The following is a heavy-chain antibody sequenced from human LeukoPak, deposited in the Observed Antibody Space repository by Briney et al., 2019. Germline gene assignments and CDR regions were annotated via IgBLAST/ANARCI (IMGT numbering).Heavy chain of an antibody. J-gene: IGHJ4*02. CDR2: IKQDGSEK. CDR3: ARARGYSYTFDY. V-gene: IGHV3-7*01. CDR1: GFTFSSYW. D-gene: IGHD5-18*01. Sequence: EGSLRLSCAASGFTFSSYWMSWVRQAPGKGLEWVANIKQDGSEKYYVDSVKGRFTISRDNAKDSLYLQMNSLRAEDTAVYYCARARGYSYTFDYWGQGTLVTVSS.